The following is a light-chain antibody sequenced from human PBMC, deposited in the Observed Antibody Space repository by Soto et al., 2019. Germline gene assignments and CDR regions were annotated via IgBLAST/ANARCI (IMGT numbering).Light chain of an antibody. J-gene: IGKJ4*01. Sequence: EIVLTQSPATLSLSPGERATLSCRASQSVSIYLAWYQQRPGQTPRLLIYDISTRAAGIPARFSGSVFRTDYTLTISNLEPEDSAVYYCQQRFACPNSFGGGTKVQI. CDR3: QQRFACPNS. CDR1: QSVSIY. V-gene: IGKV3-11*01. CDR2: DIS.